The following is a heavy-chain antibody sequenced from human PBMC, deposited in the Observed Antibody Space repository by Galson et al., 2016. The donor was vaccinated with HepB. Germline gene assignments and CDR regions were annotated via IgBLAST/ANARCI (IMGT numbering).Heavy chain of an antibody. CDR3: ATSTGYRSGWGAFDI. CDR1: GDTFTGYY. CDR2: LSANSGAT. V-gene: IGHV1-2*04. J-gene: IGHJ3*02. D-gene: IGHD6-25*01. Sequence: SVKVSCKASGDTFTGYYIHWVRQAPGQGLEWMAWLSANSGATNYAQKFQGWVTMTSDTSISTAYMELTSLTSDATAIYYCATSTGYRSGWGAFDIGGQGTMVTVSS.